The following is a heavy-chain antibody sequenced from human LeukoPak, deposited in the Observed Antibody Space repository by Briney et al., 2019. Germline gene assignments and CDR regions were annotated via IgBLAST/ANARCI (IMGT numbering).Heavy chain of an antibody. J-gene: IGHJ4*02. CDR2: MNPNSGNT. CDR1: GYTFTSYD. Sequence: ASVKVSCKASGYTFTSYDINWVRQATGQGLEWMGWMNPNSGNTGYAQKFQDRVTMTRDTSINTAYMELSSLTSEDTAVYYCARNVANTGDFDYWGQGTLVTVSS. D-gene: IGHD7-27*01. V-gene: IGHV1-8*01. CDR3: ARNVANTGDFDY.